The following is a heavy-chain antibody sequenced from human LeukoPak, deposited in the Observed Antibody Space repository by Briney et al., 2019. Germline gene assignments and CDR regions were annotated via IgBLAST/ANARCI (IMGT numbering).Heavy chain of an antibody. Sequence: ASVKVSCKASGYTFTGHYMHWVRQAPGQGLEWMGWINPNTGDTNYAQKFQGRVTMTRDTSISTAYMELSRLRSDDTAVYYCARVEMVYAISNYYMDVWGKGTTVTVSS. CDR2: INPNTGDT. D-gene: IGHD2-8*01. CDR1: GYTFTGHY. CDR3: ARVEMVYAISNYYMDV. V-gene: IGHV1-2*02. J-gene: IGHJ6*03.